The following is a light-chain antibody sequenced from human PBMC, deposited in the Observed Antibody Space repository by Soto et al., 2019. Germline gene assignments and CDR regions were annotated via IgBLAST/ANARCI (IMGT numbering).Light chain of an antibody. Sequence: QSVLTQPASVSGSPGQSITISCTGTSSDVGGYNYVSWHQQHSGKAPKLIIYEVTNRPSGVSNRFSGSKSGNTASLTISGLQAEDEADYYCSSYTATNTYVFGTGTKVTVL. CDR2: EVT. CDR3: SSYTATNTYV. V-gene: IGLV2-14*01. J-gene: IGLJ1*01. CDR1: SSDVGGYNY.